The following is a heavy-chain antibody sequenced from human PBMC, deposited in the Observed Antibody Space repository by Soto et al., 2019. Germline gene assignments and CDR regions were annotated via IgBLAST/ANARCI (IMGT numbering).Heavy chain of an antibody. Sequence: EVPLVESGGGLVQPGGSLRLSCAASGFTFSSYWMHWVRQAPGKGLVWVSRINSDGSSTSYPDSVKGRFTISRDNAKNTLYLQMNSLRAEDTAVYYCARYPMVRGVISWGQGTLVTVSS. D-gene: IGHD3-10*01. V-gene: IGHV3-74*01. CDR2: INSDGSST. CDR3: ARYPMVRGVIS. J-gene: IGHJ4*02. CDR1: GFTFSSYW.